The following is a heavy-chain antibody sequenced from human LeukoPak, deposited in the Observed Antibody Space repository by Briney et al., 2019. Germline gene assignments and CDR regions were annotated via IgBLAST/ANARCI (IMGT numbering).Heavy chain of an antibody. J-gene: IGHJ4*02. CDR2: IYTSGST. V-gene: IGHV4-4*09. Sequence: PSETLSLTCTVSGGSISSYYWSWIRQPPGKGLEWIGYIYTSGSTNYDPSLKSRVTISVDTSKNQFSLKLSSVTAADTAVYYCARGVATNAPLAYWGQGTLVTVSS. D-gene: IGHD5-12*01. CDR3: ARGVATNAPLAY. CDR1: GGSISSYY.